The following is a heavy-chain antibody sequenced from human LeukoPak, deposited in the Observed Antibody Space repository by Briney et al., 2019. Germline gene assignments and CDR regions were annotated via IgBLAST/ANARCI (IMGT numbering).Heavy chain of an antibody. Sequence: ASVKVSCKASGYTFTDYYINWVRQAPGQGLEWIGWINPNSGDTNYAQKFQDRVTMTRDTSISTAYIELNLLRSDDTAVYYCARDGSVIADFDYWGQGTLVTVSS. CDR2: INPNSGDT. D-gene: IGHD3-10*01. V-gene: IGHV1-2*02. J-gene: IGHJ4*02. CDR1: GYTFTDYY. CDR3: ARDGSVIADFDY.